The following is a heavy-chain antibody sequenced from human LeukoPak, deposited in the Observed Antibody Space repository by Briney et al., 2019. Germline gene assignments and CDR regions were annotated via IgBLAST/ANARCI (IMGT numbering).Heavy chain of an antibody. D-gene: IGHD3-3*01. Sequence: GASVKVSCKASGYTFTGYYMHWVRQAPGQGLEWMGWINPNSGGTNYAQKLQGRVTMTTDTSTSTAYMELRSLRSDDTAVYYCARAYYDFWSGYHPDYYYGMDVWGQGTTVTVSS. V-gene: IGHV1-2*02. CDR2: INPNSGGT. CDR1: GYTFTGYY. J-gene: IGHJ6*02. CDR3: ARAYYDFWSGYHPDYYYGMDV.